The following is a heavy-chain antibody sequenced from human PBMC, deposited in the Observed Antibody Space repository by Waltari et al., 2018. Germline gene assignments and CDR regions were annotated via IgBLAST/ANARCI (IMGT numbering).Heavy chain of an antibody. J-gene: IGHJ6*03. CDR3: ARDLSSSRYYYYYMDV. Sequence: QVQLQESGPGLVKPSETLSLTCTVSGGSISSYYWSWIRQPAGKGLEWIGRIYTSGSTNHHPSLKSRVTMSVDTSKNQFSLKLSSVTAADTAVYYCARDLSSSRYYYYYMDVWGKGTTVTVSS. V-gene: IGHV4-4*07. D-gene: IGHD6-13*01. CDR2: IYTSGST. CDR1: GGSISSYY.